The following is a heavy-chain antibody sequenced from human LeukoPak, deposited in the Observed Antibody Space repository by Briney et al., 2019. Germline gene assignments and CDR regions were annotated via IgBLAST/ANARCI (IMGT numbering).Heavy chain of an antibody. Sequence: ASVKVSCKASGGTFSSYAISWVRQAPGQGLEWMGGIIPIFGTANYAQKFQGRVTITTDESTSTAYMELSSLRSEDTAVYYCARGGAGDRFYYYMDVWGKGTTVTVS. CDR2: IIPIFGTA. D-gene: IGHD4/OR15-4a*01. J-gene: IGHJ6*03. CDR1: GGTFSSYA. V-gene: IGHV1-69*05. CDR3: ARGGAGDRFYYYMDV.